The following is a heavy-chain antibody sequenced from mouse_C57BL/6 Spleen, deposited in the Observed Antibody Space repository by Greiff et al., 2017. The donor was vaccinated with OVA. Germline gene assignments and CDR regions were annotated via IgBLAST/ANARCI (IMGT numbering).Heavy chain of an antibody. CDR2: IYPGSGST. CDR3: ARRTYSNPYYFDY. CDR1: GYTFTSYW. Sequence: QVQLQQPGAELVKPGASVKMSCTASGYTFTSYWITWVKQRPGQGLEWIGDIYPGSGSTNYNEKFKGKATLTVDTSSSTAYMQRSSLTSEDSAVYYGARRTYSNPYYFDYWGQGTTLTVSS. D-gene: IGHD2-5*01. J-gene: IGHJ2*01. V-gene: IGHV1-55*01.